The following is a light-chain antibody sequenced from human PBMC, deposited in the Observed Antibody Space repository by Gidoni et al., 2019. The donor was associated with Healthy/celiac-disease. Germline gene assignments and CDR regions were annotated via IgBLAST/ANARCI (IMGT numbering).Light chain of an antibody. V-gene: IGKV3-11*01. CDR2: DAS. CDR1: PSVSSY. J-gene: IGKJ1*01. Sequence: EIVLTQSPATLSLSPGESATLSCRASPSVSSYLAWYQQKPGQAPRRLIYDASNRATGIPARFSGSGSGTDFTLTISSLEPEDFAVYYCQQRSNWWTFGQGTKVEIK. CDR3: QQRSNWWT.